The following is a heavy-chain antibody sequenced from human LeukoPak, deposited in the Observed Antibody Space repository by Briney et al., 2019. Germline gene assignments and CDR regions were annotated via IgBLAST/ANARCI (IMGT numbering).Heavy chain of an antibody. CDR1: GFTFSSYG. CDR3: AKDKRGWWELGGGNYFDY. D-gene: IGHD1-26*01. Sequence: GGSLRLPCAASGFTFSSYGMHWVRQAPGKGLEWVAFIRYDGSNKYYADSVKGRFTISRDNSKNTLYLQMNSLRAEDTAVYYCAKDKRGWWELGGGNYFDYWGQGTLVTVSS. CDR2: IRYDGSNK. J-gene: IGHJ4*02. V-gene: IGHV3-30*02.